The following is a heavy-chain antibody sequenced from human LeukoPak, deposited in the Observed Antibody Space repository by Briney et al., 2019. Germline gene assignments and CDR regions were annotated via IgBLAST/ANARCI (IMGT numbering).Heavy chain of an antibody. CDR1: GGSISSSIW. CDR3: ARAGMVRGVTVSLHFDY. CDR2: IYHSGST. V-gene: IGHV4-4*02. J-gene: IGHJ4*02. Sequence: SETLSPTCTVSGGSISSSIWWSWVRQPPGKGLEWIGEIYHSGSTNYNPSLKSRVTISVDTSKNQFSLKLSSVTAADTAVYYCARAGMVRGVTVSLHFDYWGQGTLVTVSA. D-gene: IGHD3-10*01.